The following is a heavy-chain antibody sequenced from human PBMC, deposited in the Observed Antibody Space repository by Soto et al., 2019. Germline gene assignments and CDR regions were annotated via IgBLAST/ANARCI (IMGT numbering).Heavy chain of an antibody. CDR1: GFTFSSYW. CDR3: ARDNGYNYYGFDY. V-gene: IGHV3-7*03. CDR2: IKQDGSEK. J-gene: IGHJ4*02. Sequence: RLSCAASGFTFSSYWMSWVRQAPGKGLGWVANIKQDGSEKYYVDSVKGRFTISRDNAKNSLYLQMNSLRAEDTAVYYCARDNGYNYYGFDYWGQGTLVTVSS. D-gene: IGHD5-12*01.